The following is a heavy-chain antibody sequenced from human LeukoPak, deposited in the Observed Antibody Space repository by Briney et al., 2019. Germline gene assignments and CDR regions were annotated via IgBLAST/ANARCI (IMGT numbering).Heavy chain of an antibody. J-gene: IGHJ6*02. CDR2: IIPIFGTA. CDR1: GGTFSSYA. Sequence: WASVKVSCKASGGTFSSYAISWVRQAPGQGLEWMGGIIPIFGTANYAQKFQGRVTITADESTSTAYMELSSLRSEDTAVYYCARVYPPYYGMDVWGQGTTVTVSS. V-gene: IGHV1-69*13. CDR3: ARVYPPYYGMDV.